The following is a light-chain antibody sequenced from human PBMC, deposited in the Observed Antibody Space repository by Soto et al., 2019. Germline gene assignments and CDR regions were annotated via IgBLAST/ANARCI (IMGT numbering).Light chain of an antibody. CDR1: SSNIGAGYD. J-gene: IGLJ2*01. V-gene: IGLV1-40*01. CDR3: QSYDSSLSVV. CDR2: GNS. Sequence: QSALTQPPSGSGAPGQRVTISCTGSSSNIGAGYDVHWYQQLPGTAPKLLIYGNSNRPSGVPDRFSGSKSGTSASLAITGLQAEDEADYYCQSYDSSLSVVFGGGTQLTVL.